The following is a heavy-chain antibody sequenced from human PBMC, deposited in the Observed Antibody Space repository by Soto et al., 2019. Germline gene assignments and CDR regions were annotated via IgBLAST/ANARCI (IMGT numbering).Heavy chain of an antibody. CDR2: ISSTTNYI. CDR1: GFTFTRYS. Sequence: PWLSLRLSCSASGFTFTRYSMNWFRQAPGKGLEWVSSISSTTNYIYYADSMKGRFTVSRDNAKNSVYLEMNSLSAEDTAVYYCARESEDLTSNFDYWGQGTLVTVSS. CDR3: ARESEDLTSNFDY. J-gene: IGHJ4*02. V-gene: IGHV3-21*01.